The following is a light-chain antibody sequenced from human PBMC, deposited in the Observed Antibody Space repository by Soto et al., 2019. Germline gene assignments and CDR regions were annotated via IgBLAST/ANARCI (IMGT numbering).Light chain of an antibody. Sequence: QSVLTQPASVSWSPGQSITISCTGTSSYVSAYNFVSWYQQYPGKAPKVMIYQVNNRPSGVSNRFSGSKSGNTASLTISGLQAEDEADYYCSSFTRSSTYVFGSWTKVTVL. CDR2: QVN. V-gene: IGLV2-14*01. J-gene: IGLJ1*01. CDR1: SSYVSAYNF. CDR3: SSFTRSSTYV.